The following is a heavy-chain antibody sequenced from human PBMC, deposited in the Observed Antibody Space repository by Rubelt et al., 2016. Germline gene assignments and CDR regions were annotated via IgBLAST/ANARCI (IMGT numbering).Heavy chain of an antibody. J-gene: IGHJ4*02. V-gene: IGHV1-69*04. Sequence: QVQLVQSGAEVKKPGSSVKVSCKASGGTFSSYAISWVRQAPGQGLEWMGRIIPILGIANYARSVPGRSTITADKATGTAYRELSSRRSEDTAVYYCASLQYSSGWYSDYWGQGTLVTVSS. CDR3: ASLQYSSGWYSDY. CDR2: IIPILGIA. D-gene: IGHD6-19*01. CDR1: GGTFSSYA.